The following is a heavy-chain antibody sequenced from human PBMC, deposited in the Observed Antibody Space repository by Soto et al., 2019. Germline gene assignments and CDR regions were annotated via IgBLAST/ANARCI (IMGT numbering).Heavy chain of an antibody. D-gene: IGHD3-10*02. Sequence: GESLKISCKGSGCPFTNYYIGWVRQMPGKGLEWMGIIHPGYSDTSYSPSFEGQVTISADKSLKSVYLQWSSLKASDTAIYYCARHDSTSSRACFQYWGQGTLVTVSS. CDR3: ARHDSTSSRACFQY. J-gene: IGHJ4*02. V-gene: IGHV5-51*01. CDR2: IHPGYSDT. CDR1: GCPFTNYY.